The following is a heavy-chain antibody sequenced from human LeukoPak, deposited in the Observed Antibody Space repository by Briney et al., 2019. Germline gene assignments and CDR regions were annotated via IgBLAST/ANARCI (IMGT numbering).Heavy chain of an antibody. Sequence: GGSLRLSCAASGFTFSSYAMSWVRQAPGKGLEWVSGISGSGGSTYYADSVKGRFTISRDNSKNTLYLQMNSLRAEDTAVYYCAKGGRGTYYYDSSGYPTYFDYWGQGTLVTVSS. CDR3: AKGGRGTYYYDSSGYPTYFDY. J-gene: IGHJ4*02. V-gene: IGHV3-23*01. D-gene: IGHD3-22*01. CDR1: GFTFSSYA. CDR2: ISGSGGST.